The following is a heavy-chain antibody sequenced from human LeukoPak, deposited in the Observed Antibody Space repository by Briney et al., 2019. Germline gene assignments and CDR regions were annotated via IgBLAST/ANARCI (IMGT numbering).Heavy chain of an antibody. CDR3: ARDPYSSSMEDDF. D-gene: IGHD6-6*01. V-gene: IGHV1-2*06. Sequence: ASVKVSCKASGYTFTGYYMDWVRQAPGQGLEWMGRINPNSGGTNYAQKFQGRVTMTRDTSISTAYMELSRLRSDDTAVYYCARDPYSSSMEDDFWGQGTLVTVSS. J-gene: IGHJ4*02. CDR2: INPNSGGT. CDR1: GYTFTGYY.